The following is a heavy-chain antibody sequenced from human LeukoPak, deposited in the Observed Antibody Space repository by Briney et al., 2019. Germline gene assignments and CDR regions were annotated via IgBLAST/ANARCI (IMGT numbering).Heavy chain of an antibody. J-gene: IGHJ4*02. D-gene: IGHD3-22*01. CDR3: ARDLDSSGYSIDY. V-gene: IGHV1-2*02. Sequence: GASVKVSCKASGYTFTGYYMHWVRQAPGQGLEWMGWINPNSGGTNYAQKFQGRVTMTRDTSISTAYMELSRLRSDDTAVYYCARDLDSSGYSIDYWGQGTLVTVSS. CDR2: INPNSGGT. CDR1: GYTFTGYY.